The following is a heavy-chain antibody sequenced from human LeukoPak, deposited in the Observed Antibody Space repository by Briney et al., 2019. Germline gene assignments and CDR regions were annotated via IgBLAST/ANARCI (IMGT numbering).Heavy chain of an antibody. CDR3: ARVVLLWLGGPRPFYFDY. J-gene: IGHJ4*02. Sequence: SQTLFLTCTVSGGSISSGDYYWSSLRQPPGRGLGCIGSINYRGRTYYNTSLKIRVTLSVDTPKNQFSLKLSSVTAADTAVYYCARVVLLWLGGPRPFYFDYCRQGTLVTVSS. CDR1: GGSISSGDYY. CDR2: INYRGRT. D-gene: IGHD3-10*01. V-gene: IGHV4-30-4*01.